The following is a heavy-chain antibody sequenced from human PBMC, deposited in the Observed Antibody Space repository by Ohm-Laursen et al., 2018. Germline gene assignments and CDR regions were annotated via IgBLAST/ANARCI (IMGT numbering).Heavy chain of an antibody. CDR2: ITDSGGST. D-gene: IGHD4/OR15-4a*01. J-gene: IGHJ3*02. V-gene: IGHV3-23*01. CDR3: ARLSDAFDI. CDR1: GFTFSNYA. Sequence: SLRLSCAASGFTFSNYAMYWVRQAPGKGLEWVSAITDSGGSTFYADSVKGRFTISRDNSKNMLYLQMNSLRAEDTAVYYCARLSDAFDIWGQGTMVTVSS.